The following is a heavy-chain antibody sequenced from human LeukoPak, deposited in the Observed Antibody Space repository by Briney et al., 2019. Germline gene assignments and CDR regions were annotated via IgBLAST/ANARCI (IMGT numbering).Heavy chain of an antibody. V-gene: IGHV4-59*01. CDR1: GGTISNLY. J-gene: IGHJ4*02. CDR3: ARLWGHSCGYSDY. CDR2: MYYSGSI. Sequence: SETLSLTCSVSGGTISNLYLTWIRQAPGKGLEWIGYMYYSGSINYNPSLKSRVTISGDTSKNQLSLKLNSATAADTAVYYCARLWGHSCGYSDYWGQGTLVTVSS. D-gene: IGHD5-18*01.